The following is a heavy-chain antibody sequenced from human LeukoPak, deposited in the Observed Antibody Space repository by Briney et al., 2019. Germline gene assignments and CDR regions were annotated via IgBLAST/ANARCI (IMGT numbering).Heavy chain of an antibody. D-gene: IGHD4-17*01. CDR3: AKDIGYGDYVGYFDY. V-gene: IGHV3-9*01. Sequence: GGSLRLSCAASGFTFDDYAMHWVRQAPGKGLEWVSGISWNSGSIGYADSVKGRFTISRDNAKNSLYLQMNSLRAEGTALYYCAKDIGYGDYVGYFDYWGQGTLVTVSS. J-gene: IGHJ4*02. CDR1: GFTFDDYA. CDR2: ISWNSGSI.